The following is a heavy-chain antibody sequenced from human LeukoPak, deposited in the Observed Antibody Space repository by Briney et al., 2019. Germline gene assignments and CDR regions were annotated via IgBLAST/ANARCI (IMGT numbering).Heavy chain of an antibody. J-gene: IGHJ6*03. CDR2: IYGSGIT. Sequence: SETLSLTCTVSGGSIISNYWSWIRRSAGTGLEWIGRIYGSGITDYNPSLKSRVTMSLDTSRKQFSLRLTSVTAADTAVYYCARLKFYDSTGYSPGYYMDVWGKGTTVSVFS. D-gene: IGHD3-22*01. CDR1: GGSIISNY. CDR3: ARLKFYDSTGYSPGYYMDV. V-gene: IGHV4-4*07.